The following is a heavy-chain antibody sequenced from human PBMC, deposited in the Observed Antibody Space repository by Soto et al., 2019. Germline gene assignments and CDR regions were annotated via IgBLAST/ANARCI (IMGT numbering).Heavy chain of an antibody. V-gene: IGHV4-39*01. CDR3: AFLDEDYGGHEVVDY. CDR2: IYYSGTT. J-gene: IGHJ4*02. D-gene: IGHD4-17*01. Sequence: PSETLSLTCSVSGGSIGSSSYYWGWIRQPPGRGLEWIGSIYYSGTTYYNPSLKSRVTISVDTSKNQFSLKLSSVTAADTAVYYCAFLDEDYGGHEVVDYCAQGSLVPVSS. CDR1: GGSIGSSSYY.